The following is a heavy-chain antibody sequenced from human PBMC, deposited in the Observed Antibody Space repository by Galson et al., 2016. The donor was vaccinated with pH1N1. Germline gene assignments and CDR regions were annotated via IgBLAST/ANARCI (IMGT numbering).Heavy chain of an antibody. V-gene: IGHV2-5*01. CDR3: AHNSWTTVSRQHAFDI. D-gene: IGHD4-17*01. J-gene: IGHJ3*02. Sequence: PALVKPPQTVTLTCVFSGFSLTTAGEGVGWIRQPPGKALEWLAIIYWNDDERYSPSLENRLTSSKDTAKNQVVLTITNMDPVDTATYYCAHNSWTTVSRQHAFDIWGQGTMVTVSS. CDR2: IYWNDDE. CDR1: GFSLTTAGEG.